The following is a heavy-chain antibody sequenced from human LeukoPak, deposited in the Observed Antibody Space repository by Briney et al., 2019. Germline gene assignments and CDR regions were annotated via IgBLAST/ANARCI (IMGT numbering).Heavy chain of an antibody. CDR3: ARGPTYYYASSGHFDY. V-gene: IGHV1-18*01. CDR2: ISAYNGNT. J-gene: IGHJ4*02. Sequence: AAVKVSCKPSGYTFTSYGIRWVRQAPGQGREWMGWISAYNGNTNYAQKLQGKVTITTDTYTTTAYMELRRITSADTAVYYCARGPTYYYASSGHFDYWGQGTLVTVSS. D-gene: IGHD3-22*01. CDR1: GYTFTSYG.